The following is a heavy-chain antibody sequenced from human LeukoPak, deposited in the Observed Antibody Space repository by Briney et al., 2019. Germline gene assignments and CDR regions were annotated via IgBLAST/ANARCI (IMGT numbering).Heavy chain of an antibody. J-gene: IGHJ6*02. Sequence: GGSLRLSCAASGFTFSSYSMNWVRQAPGKGLEWVSSISSSSSYIYYADSVKGRFTISRDNAKNSLYLQMNSLRAEDTAVYYCAKTMIVVGEAVYGMDVWGQGTTVTVSS. CDR1: GFTFSSYS. V-gene: IGHV3-21*01. CDR2: ISSSSSYI. D-gene: IGHD3-22*01. CDR3: AKTMIVVGEAVYGMDV.